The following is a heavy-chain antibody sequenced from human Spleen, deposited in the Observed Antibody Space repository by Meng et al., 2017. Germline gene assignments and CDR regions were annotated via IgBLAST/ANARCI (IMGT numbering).Heavy chain of an antibody. D-gene: IGHD1-1*01. CDR3: AKFDELSWFDP. CDR1: GFTFSNAW. J-gene: IGHJ5*02. Sequence: GESLKISCAASGFTFSNAWMSWVRQVPGKGLEWVSVIYSSGDTYYADSVKGRFTISRDNSKNKLFLHMNSLRVDDTAVYSCAKFDELSWFDPWGQGTLVTVSS. CDR2: IYSSGDT. V-gene: IGHV3-53*01.